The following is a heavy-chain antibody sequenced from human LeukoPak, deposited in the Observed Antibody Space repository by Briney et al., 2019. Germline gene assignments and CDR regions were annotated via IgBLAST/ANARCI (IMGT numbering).Heavy chain of an antibody. J-gene: IGHJ4*02. CDR2: IYYSGST. CDR3: ARDRGIFRFFL. D-gene: IGHD3-3*01. Sequence: SETLSLTCTVSGGSISSYYWSWIRQPPGKGLEWIGYIYYSGSTNYNPSLKSRVTISVDTSKNQFSLKLSSVTAADTAVYYCARDRGIFRFFLWGQGTLVTVSS. V-gene: IGHV4-59*01. CDR1: GGSISSYY.